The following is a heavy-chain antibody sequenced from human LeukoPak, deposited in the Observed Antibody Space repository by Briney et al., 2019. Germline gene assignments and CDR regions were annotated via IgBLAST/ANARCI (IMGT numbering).Heavy chain of an antibody. CDR3: ARDGFFEWVVTYFDY. V-gene: IGHV3-21*01. D-gene: IGHD3-3*01. J-gene: IGHJ4*02. CDR2: ISSSSSYI. CDR1: GFTFSSYS. Sequence: PGGSLRLSCAASGFTFSSYSMNWVRQAPGKGLEWVSSISSSSSYIYYADSVKGRFTISRDNAKTSLYLQMNSLRAEDTAVYYCARDGFFEWVVTYFDYWGQGTLVTVSS.